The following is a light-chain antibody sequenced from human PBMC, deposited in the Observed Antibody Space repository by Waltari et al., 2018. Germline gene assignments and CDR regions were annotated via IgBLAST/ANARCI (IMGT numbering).Light chain of an antibody. V-gene: IGLV2-11*01. CDR1: YSDVGPFNH. J-gene: IGLJ2*01. CDR3: CSYAGRYTSV. CDR2: DVD. Sequence: QSALTQPRSVSGSPGQSVPLSCTGTYSDVGPFNHFPWYQHRPRKAPQLVIFDVDKRPSGVPDRFSGSKAGNTASLTISGLQADDEADYYCCSYAGRYTSVFGGGTKVTVL.